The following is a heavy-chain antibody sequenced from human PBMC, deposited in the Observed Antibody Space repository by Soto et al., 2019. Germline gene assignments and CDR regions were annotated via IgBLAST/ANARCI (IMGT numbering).Heavy chain of an antibody. V-gene: IGHV4-4*02. J-gene: IGHJ6*02. CDR2: IYHSGST. Sequence: QVQLQESGPGLVKPSGTLSLTCAVSGGSISSSNWWSWVRQPPGKGLEWIGEIYHSGSTNYNPSLKSRVTISVDKSKNQFSLKLSSVTAADTAVYYCASLLADSSSSHYYYYGMDVWGQGTTVTVSS. CDR1: GGSISSSNW. CDR3: ASLLADSSSSHYYYYGMDV. D-gene: IGHD6-13*01.